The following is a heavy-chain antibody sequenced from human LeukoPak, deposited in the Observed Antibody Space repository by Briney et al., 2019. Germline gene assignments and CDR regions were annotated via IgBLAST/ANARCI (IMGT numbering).Heavy chain of an antibody. D-gene: IGHD2-15*01. J-gene: IGHJ4*02. V-gene: IGHV3-7*04. CDR2: IKRDGSEI. Sequence: GGSLRLSCSASGFSLSSFCMTWVRQTTGGGRVGVDNIKRDGSEIYYVDSLKGRFIISRDNAKSSLYLQMNSLRAEDTAVYYCARSLGYCSGGGCYPFVCWGQGTLVTVSS. CDR3: ARSLGYCSGGGCYPFVC. CDR1: GFSLSSFC.